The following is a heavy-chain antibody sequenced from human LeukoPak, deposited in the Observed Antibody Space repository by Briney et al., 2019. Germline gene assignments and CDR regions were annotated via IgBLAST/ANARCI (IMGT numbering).Heavy chain of an antibody. V-gene: IGHV1-69*05. J-gene: IGHJ4*02. D-gene: IGHD2-15*01. Sequence: SVKVSCEASGGAFSSHGISWVRQAPGQGLEWMGGIIPIFGTANYAQKFQGRVTITTDESTNTVSMDLSRLTSEDTAVYYCARDRSPYCSGGSCYGAFDYWGQGTLVTVSS. CDR3: ARDRSPYCSGGSCYGAFDY. CDR1: GGAFSSHG. CDR2: IIPIFGTA.